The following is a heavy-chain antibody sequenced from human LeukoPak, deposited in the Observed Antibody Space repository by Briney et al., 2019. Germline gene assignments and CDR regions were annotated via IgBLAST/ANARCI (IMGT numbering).Heavy chain of an antibody. CDR1: GGSFSGYY. V-gene: IGHV4-34*01. J-gene: IGHJ3*02. CDR2: INHSGST. D-gene: IGHD3-9*01. CDR3: ARGLRLRYFDWSNGDAFDI. Sequence: SETLSLTCAVYGGSFSGYYWSWIRQPPGKGLEWIGEINHSGSTHYNPSLKSRVTISVDTSKNQFSLKLSSVTAAGTAVYYCARGLRLRYFDWSNGDAFDIWGQGTMVTVSS.